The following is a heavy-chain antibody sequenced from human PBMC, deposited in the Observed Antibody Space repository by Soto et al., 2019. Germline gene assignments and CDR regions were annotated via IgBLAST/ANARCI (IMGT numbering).Heavy chain of an antibody. D-gene: IGHD6-19*01. Sequence: GGSLRLSCAASGFTFSSYGMHWVRQAPGKGLEWVAVISYDGSNKYYADSVKGRFTISRDNSKNTLYLQMNSLRAEDTAVYYCAKDPYPPAGPNYFDYWGQGTLVTVSS. J-gene: IGHJ4*02. CDR1: GFTFSSYG. V-gene: IGHV3-30*18. CDR2: ISYDGSNK. CDR3: AKDPYPPAGPNYFDY.